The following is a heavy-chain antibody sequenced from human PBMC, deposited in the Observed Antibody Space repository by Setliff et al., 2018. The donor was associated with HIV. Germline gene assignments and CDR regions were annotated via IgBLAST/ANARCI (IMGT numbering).Heavy chain of an antibody. CDR2: STPILDTT. V-gene: IGHV1-69*05. J-gene: IGHJ4*02. D-gene: IGHD4-17*01. CDR3: ARGGLIYGDYVLYYFDY. CDR1: GGTFSSYG. Sequence: ASVKVSCKASGGTFSSYGITWVRQAPGQGLEWMGGSTPILDTTNYAQKFQGRVTITTDESTNTVYMELSSLRSDDTAVYYCARGGLIYGDYVLYYFDYWGQGTLVTVSS.